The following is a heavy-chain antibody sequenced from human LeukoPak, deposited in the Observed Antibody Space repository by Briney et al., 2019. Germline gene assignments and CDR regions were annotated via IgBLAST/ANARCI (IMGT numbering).Heavy chain of an antibody. J-gene: IGHJ6*03. V-gene: IGHV3-7*01. CDR3: ARPTAGYYYMDV. CDR1: GFTFSSHW. CDR2: IKQDEGEK. Sequence: GGSLRLSCAASGFTFSSHWMSWVRQAPGKGLEWVANIKQDEGEKYYGGSVKGRFTISRDNAKNSLYLQMNSLRADDTAVYYCARPTAGYYYMDVWGKGTTVTVSS. D-gene: IGHD3-10*01.